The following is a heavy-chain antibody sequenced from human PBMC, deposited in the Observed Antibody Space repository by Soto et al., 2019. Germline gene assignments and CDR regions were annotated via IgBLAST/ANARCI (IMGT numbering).Heavy chain of an antibody. Sequence: EMQLLESGGGLVQPGGSLRLSWAASGFTFSNYAMAWVRQVPGKGLEWVSGISGSVGTTFYAGSVKGRFAISRDNSKNTLSLRMPSLTAEDTAVYFCALRYCSRTTCPPLNSYFYMDVWGKGTTVTVSS. J-gene: IGHJ6*03. CDR3: ALRYCSRTTCPPLNSYFYMDV. D-gene: IGHD2-2*01. V-gene: IGHV3-23*01. CDR1: GFTFSNYA. CDR2: ISGSVGTT.